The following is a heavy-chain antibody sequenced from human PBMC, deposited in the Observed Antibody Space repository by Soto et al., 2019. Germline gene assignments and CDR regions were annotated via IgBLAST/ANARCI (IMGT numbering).Heavy chain of an antibody. Sequence: EVQLLESGGGLVQPGGSLRLSCAASGFTFSSYAMSWVRQAPGKGLEWVSAISGSGGTTYYADSVKGRFTISRDNSKNTLYLKMNSRRADDTLVYYCGSEVRDAYAFWSGYSNVDYWGQGTLVTVSS. CDR2: ISGSGGTT. D-gene: IGHD3-3*01. V-gene: IGHV3-23*01. CDR3: GSEVRDAYAFWSGYSNVDY. J-gene: IGHJ4*02. CDR1: GFTFSSYA.